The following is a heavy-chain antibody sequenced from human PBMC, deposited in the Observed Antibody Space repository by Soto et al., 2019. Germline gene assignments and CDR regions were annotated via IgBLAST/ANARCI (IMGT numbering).Heavy chain of an antibody. CDR2: ISAYNGNT. CDR1: GYTFTSYG. Sequence: DSVKVSCTASGYTFTSYGISWVRQAPGQGLEWMGWISAYNGNTNYAQKLQGRVTMTTDTSTSTAYMELRSLRSDDTAVYYCARANYYDSSGYHYGMDVWGQGTTVTVSS. V-gene: IGHV1-18*04. J-gene: IGHJ6*02. CDR3: ARANYYDSSGYHYGMDV. D-gene: IGHD3-22*01.